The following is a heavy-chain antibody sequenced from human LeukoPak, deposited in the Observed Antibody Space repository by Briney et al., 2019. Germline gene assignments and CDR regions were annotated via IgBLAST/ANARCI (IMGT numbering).Heavy chain of an antibody. D-gene: IGHD3-22*01. J-gene: IGHJ4*02. V-gene: IGHV1-2*06. Sequence: ASVKVSCKASGYTFTGYYMHWVRQAPGQGLEWMGRINPSSGGTNYAQKFQGRVTMTRDTSISTAYMELSRLRSDDTAVYYCAVLYYYDSSGDYWGQGTLVTVSS. CDR1: GYTFTGYY. CDR2: INPSSGGT. CDR3: AVLYYYDSSGDY.